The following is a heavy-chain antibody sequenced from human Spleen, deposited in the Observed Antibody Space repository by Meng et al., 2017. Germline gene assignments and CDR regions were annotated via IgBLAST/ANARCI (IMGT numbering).Heavy chain of an antibody. J-gene: IGHJ4*02. Sequence: GGSLRLSCAASGFTFSSYSMNWVRQAPGKGLEWVSSISSSSSYIYYADSVKGRFTISRDNAKNSLYLQMNSLRAEDTAVYYCAKVDYYDSSGDYGSLDYWGQGTLVTVSS. CDR3: AKVDYYDSSGDYGSLDY. D-gene: IGHD3-22*01. CDR2: ISSSSSYI. V-gene: IGHV3-21*01. CDR1: GFTFSSYS.